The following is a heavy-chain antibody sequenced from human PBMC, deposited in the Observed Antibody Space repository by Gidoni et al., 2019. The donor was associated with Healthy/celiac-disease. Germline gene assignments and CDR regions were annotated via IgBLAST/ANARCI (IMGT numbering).Heavy chain of an antibody. CDR2: IYYSGST. D-gene: IGHD1-26*01. CDR3: ARDNGRWELSDYFDY. Sequence: QVQLQESGPGLVKPSETLSLTCTVSGGSISSYYWSWIRQPPGKGLEWIGYIYYSGSTNYNPSLKSRVTISVDTSKNQFSLKLSSVTAADTAVYYCARDNGRWELSDYFDYWGQGTLVTVSS. CDR1: GGSISSYY. J-gene: IGHJ4*02. V-gene: IGHV4-59*01.